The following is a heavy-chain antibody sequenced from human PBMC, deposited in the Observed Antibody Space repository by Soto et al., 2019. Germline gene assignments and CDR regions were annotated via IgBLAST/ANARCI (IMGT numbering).Heavy chain of an antibody. CDR1: GYTFTSDG. CDR2: ISGYNGNT. V-gene: IGHV1-18*04. CDR3: ARDAHCGGAPGGRAMDV. D-gene: IGHD2-21*01. J-gene: IGHJ6*02. Sequence: QVQLVQSGAEVKKPGASVKVSCKASGYTFTSDGVSWVRQAPGQWLEWMGWISGYNGNTNYAQRFRDRVTLTTDTSTSTAYMELRSLRSDDSAVYYCARDAHCGGAPGGRAMDVWGQGTTITVSS.